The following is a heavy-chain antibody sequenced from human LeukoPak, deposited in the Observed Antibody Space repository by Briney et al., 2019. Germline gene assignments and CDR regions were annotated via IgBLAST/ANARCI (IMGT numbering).Heavy chain of an antibody. V-gene: IGHV3-21*01. Sequence: GGSLRLSCAAFGFTFSSYSMNWVRQAPGKGLEWVSSISSSSSYIYYADSVKGRFTISRDNAKNSLYLQMNSLRAEDTAVYYCARGGSITATLYYYYYYMDVWGKGTTVTVSS. CDR2: ISSSSSYI. J-gene: IGHJ6*03. D-gene: IGHD2-15*01. CDR1: GFTFSSYS. CDR3: ARGGSITATLYYYYYYMDV.